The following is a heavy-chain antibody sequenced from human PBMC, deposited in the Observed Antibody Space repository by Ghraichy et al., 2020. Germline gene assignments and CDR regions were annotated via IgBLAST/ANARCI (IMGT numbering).Heavy chain of an antibody. CDR1: GGTFSSYA. CDR2: IIPIFGTA. Sequence: SVKVSCKASGGTFSSYAISWVRQAPGQGLEWMGGIIPIFGTANYAQKFQGRVTITADESTSTAYMELSSLRSEDTAVYYCAIVGATTFGAPIDYWGQGTLVTVSS. J-gene: IGHJ4*02. CDR3: AIVGATTFGAPIDY. D-gene: IGHD1-26*01. V-gene: IGHV1-69*13.